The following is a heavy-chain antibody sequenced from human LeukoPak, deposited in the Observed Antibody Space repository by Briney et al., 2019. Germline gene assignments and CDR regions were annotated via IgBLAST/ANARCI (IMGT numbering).Heavy chain of an antibody. CDR3: ARDERGYCTSTSCPYFDY. CDR2: IGGYNGNT. J-gene: IGHJ4*02. V-gene: IGHV1-18*01. Sequence: GASVKVSCKASGYTFTSLGISWVRQAPGQGLEWMGWIGGYNGNTNYAQKLQGRVTMTTDTSTSTAYMELRSLRSDDTAVYYCARDERGYCTSTSCPYFDYWGQGTLVTVSS. CDR1: GYTFTSLG. D-gene: IGHD2-2*01.